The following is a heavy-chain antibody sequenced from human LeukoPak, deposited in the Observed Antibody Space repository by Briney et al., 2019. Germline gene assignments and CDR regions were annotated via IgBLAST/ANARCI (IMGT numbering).Heavy chain of an antibody. CDR3: AKRGVVIRVILVGFHKEAYYFDS. CDR2: ISGSGGRP. D-gene: IGHD3-22*01. V-gene: IGHV3-23*01. Sequence: GGSLRLSCAVSGVTRSNYGMAWVRQAPGKGLEWGAGISGSGGRPNYADSVKGRFTISRDNAKNTLYLQMNSLRAEGTAVYFCAKRGVVIRVILVGFHKEAYYFDSWGQGALVSVSS. J-gene: IGHJ4*02. CDR1: GVTRSNYG.